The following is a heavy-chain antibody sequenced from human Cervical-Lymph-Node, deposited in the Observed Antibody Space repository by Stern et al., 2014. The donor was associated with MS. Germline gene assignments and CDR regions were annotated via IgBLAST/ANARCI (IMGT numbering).Heavy chain of an antibody. Sequence: VQLVESGGGLVQPGRSLRLSCAASGFTFSNYGVHWVRQAPATGLEWVAVIWSDGSYQYYTDSVKGRFIISRDNSKNTLYLQMNSLRGGDAAVYYCARGLSVMGRYFDYWGQGTLVTVSS. J-gene: IGHJ4*02. D-gene: IGHD3-16*01. CDR2: IWSDGSYQ. V-gene: IGHV3-33*08. CDR1: GFTFSNYG. CDR3: ARGLSVMGRYFDY.